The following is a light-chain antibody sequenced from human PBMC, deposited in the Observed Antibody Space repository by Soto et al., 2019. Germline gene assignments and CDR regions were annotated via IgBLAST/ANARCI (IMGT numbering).Light chain of an antibody. V-gene: IGKV3D-15*01. J-gene: IGKJ4*01. CDR1: QPVSGY. Sequence: VLTQSPVTLSVSPGDRATLSCMASQPVSGYLAWYQQRPGLGPRLLIYGTSSRATGIPPRFSGAGSGTDFTLTISGLRSEDFGIYYCQQYVNWPLTFGGGTKVE. CDR3: QQYVNWPLT. CDR2: GTS.